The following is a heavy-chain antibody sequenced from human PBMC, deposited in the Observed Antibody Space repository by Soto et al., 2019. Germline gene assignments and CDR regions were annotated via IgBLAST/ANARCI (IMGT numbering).Heavy chain of an antibody. CDR3: ARDWEFGY. J-gene: IGHJ4*02. Sequence: RASVKVSCKASGYTFSSYYMHWVRQAPGQGLEWMAVINPSGDTTTYAQKFQGRVTMTRDTSTSTLFMELSSLRSEDTAVYFCARDWEFGYWGQGTLVTVS. CDR1: GYTFSSYY. CDR2: INPSGDTT. V-gene: IGHV1-46*01. D-gene: IGHD1-26*01.